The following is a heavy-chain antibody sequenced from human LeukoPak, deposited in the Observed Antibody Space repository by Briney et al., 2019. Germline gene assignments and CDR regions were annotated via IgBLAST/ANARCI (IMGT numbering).Heavy chain of an antibody. V-gene: IGHV1-46*01. CDR2: INPSGDNT. D-gene: IGHD3-10*01. CDR3: ARVDYGSGSYYAFDY. Sequence: GASVKVSCKASGYTFTFYYMHWVRQAHGQGLEWMGIINPSGDNTNYAQRFQGRVTITADESTSTAYMELSSLRSEDTAVYYCARVDYGSGSYYAFDYWGQGTLVTVSS. J-gene: IGHJ4*02. CDR1: GYTFTFYY.